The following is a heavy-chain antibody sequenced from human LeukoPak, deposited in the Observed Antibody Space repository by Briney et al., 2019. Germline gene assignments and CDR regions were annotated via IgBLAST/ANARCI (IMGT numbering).Heavy chain of an antibody. Sequence: ASVKVSCKASGYTFTGYYMHWVRQAPGQGLEWMGWINPNSGGTNYAQKFQGRVTMTEDTSTDTAYMELSSLRSEDTAVYYCATVLTDVVYYYGSGSYFEYWGQGTLVTGSS. CDR1: GYTFTGYY. CDR3: ATVLTDVVYYYGSGSYFEY. J-gene: IGHJ4*02. D-gene: IGHD3-10*01. V-gene: IGHV1-2*02. CDR2: INPNSGGT.